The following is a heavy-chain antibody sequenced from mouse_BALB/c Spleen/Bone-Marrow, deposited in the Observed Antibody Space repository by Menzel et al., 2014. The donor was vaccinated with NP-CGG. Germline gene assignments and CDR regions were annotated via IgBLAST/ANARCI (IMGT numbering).Heavy chain of an antibody. CDR3: TRSPITTVVAETMDC. V-gene: IGHV1S22*01. CDR1: GYTFXSYW. Sequence: LKESGSELVRPGTSVKLSCKASGYTFXSYWMHWVKQRPGQGLEWIGNIYPFSGSSNYDEKFKSKATLTVDTSSSTAYMQLSSLTSEDSAVYYCTRSPITTVVAETMDCWGQGTSVTASS. J-gene: IGHJ4*01. CDR2: IYPFSGSS. D-gene: IGHD1-1*01.